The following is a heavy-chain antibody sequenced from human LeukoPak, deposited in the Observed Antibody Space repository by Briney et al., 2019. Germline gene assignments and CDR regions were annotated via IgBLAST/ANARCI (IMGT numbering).Heavy chain of an antibody. Sequence: GGSLRLSCAASGFTFSSYSMNWVRQAPGKGLEWVSYISSRSSTIYYAASVKGRFTIARDNAKNSLYLQMNSLRAEDTAVYYCAIFFLAEDGIRYLDWLSGGFDYWGQGTLVTVSS. CDR1: GFTFSSYS. V-gene: IGHV3-48*01. CDR3: AIFFLAEDGIRYLDWLSGGFDY. D-gene: IGHD3-9*01. CDR2: ISSRSSTI. J-gene: IGHJ4*02.